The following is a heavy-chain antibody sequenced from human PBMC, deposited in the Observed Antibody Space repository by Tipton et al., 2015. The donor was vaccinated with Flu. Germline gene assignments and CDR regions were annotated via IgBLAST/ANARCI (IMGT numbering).Heavy chain of an antibody. V-gene: IGHV1-2*02. J-gene: IGHJ6*04. Sequence: QLVQSGAEVKKPGASVKVSCKASGYTFTGYYMHWVRQAPGQGLEWMGWINPNSGGTSYAQKFQGRVTMTRDTSISTAYMELSRLTYDDTAMYYCARVVGYYYGMDVWGKGTTVTVSS. CDR2: INPNSGGT. CDR1: GYTFTGYY. CDR3: ARVVGYYYGMDV.